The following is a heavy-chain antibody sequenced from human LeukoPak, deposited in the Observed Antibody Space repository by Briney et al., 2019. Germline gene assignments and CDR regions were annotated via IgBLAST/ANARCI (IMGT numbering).Heavy chain of an antibody. Sequence: SETLSLTCTVSGGSISSYYWSWIRQLPGKGLEWIGYIYYSGSTNYNPSLKSRVTISVDTSKNQFSLKLSSVTAADTAVYYCAIFHSSGWYYFDCWGQGTLVTVSS. CDR2: IYYSGST. V-gene: IGHV4-59*01. CDR1: GGSISSYY. D-gene: IGHD6-19*01. J-gene: IGHJ4*02. CDR3: AIFHSSGWYYFDC.